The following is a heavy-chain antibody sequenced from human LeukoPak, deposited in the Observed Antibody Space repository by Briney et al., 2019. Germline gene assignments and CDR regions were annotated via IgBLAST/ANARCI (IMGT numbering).Heavy chain of an antibody. CDR3: ARDGSSWPFFDS. CDR1: GYTFTGYY. J-gene: IGHJ4*02. Sequence: ASVKVSCKASGYTFTGYYMHWVRQAPGQGLEWMGWINPNSGGTNYAQKFQGRVTMTRDTSISTAYMELSRLRSDDTAVYHCARDGSSWPFFDSWGQGTLVTVSS. D-gene: IGHD6-13*01. V-gene: IGHV1-2*02. CDR2: INPNSGGT.